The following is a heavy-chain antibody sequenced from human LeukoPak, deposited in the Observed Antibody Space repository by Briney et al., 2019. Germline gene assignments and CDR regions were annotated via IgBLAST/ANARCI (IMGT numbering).Heavy chain of an antibody. V-gene: IGHV3-9*01. CDR3: AKDTYIYGSGSYPPNHHYHGMDV. CDR1: GFTFDDYA. J-gene: IGHJ6*02. D-gene: IGHD3-10*01. CDR2: ICWNGGII. Sequence: GGSLRLSCAASGFTFDDYAMHWVRQAPGEGLEWVSGICWNGGIIGYADSVKGRFTISRDNSKNFLYLQMNSLTAEDTSLYYCAKDTYIYGSGSYPPNHHYHGMDVWGQGTTVTVSS.